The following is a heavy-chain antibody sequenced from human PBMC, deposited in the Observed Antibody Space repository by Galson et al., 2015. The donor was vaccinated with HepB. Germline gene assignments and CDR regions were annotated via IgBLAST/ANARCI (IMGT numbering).Heavy chain of an antibody. D-gene: IGHD1-26*01. CDR3: TTRWTYSGPYFSAFNI. CDR1: GLTFSDAC. Sequence: LRLSCAASGLTFSDACMSWVRQAPGKGLEWVGRIKSKTDGGATDYAAPVKGRFTMSRDNSKNTLYLQMNSLKTEDTGVYYCTTRWTYSGPYFSAFNIWGQGTMVTVSS. J-gene: IGHJ3*02. V-gene: IGHV3-15*01. CDR2: IKSKTDGGAT.